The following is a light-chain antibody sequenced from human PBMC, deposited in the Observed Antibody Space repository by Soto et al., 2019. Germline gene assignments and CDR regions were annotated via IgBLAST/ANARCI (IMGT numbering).Light chain of an antibody. Sequence: EIVLTQSPGTLSLSPGERATLSCRASQSVSSSYLAWYQQKPGQAPRLLIYGASSRATGIPDRFSGSGSGTAFTLTISRLEPEDFAVYYCQQYGSSPPYTFGQGTMLEIK. CDR1: QSVSSSY. CDR3: QQYGSSPPYT. CDR2: GAS. V-gene: IGKV3-20*01. J-gene: IGKJ2*01.